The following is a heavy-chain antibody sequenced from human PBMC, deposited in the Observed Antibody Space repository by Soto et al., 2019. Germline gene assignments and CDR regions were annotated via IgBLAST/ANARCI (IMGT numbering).Heavy chain of an antibody. D-gene: IGHD6-13*01. CDR2: IYHSGST. CDR3: ARVPRIAAAGPHFDY. V-gene: IGHV4-4*02. CDR1: GGSISSSNW. Sequence: QVQLQESGPGLVKPSGTLSLTCAVSGGSISSSNWWSWVRQPPGKGLGWIGEIYHSGSTNYKPSLKSRVTISVDTSKNQCSLKLSSVTAADTAVYYCARVPRIAAAGPHFDYWGQGTLVTVSS. J-gene: IGHJ4*02.